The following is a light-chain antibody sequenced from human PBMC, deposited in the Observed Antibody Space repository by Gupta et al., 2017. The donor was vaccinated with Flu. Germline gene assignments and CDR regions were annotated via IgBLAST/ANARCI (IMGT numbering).Light chain of an antibody. CDR3: QQRSR. Sequence: EIVLTQSPATLSLSPGERATLSCRASQSVSSYLAWYQQKPGQAPRLLIYDASNRATGIPARFSGSGSGTDFTLTISSLEPEDFAVYYCQQRSRFGPGTXVDIK. CDR1: QSVSSY. J-gene: IGKJ3*01. CDR2: DAS. V-gene: IGKV3-11*01.